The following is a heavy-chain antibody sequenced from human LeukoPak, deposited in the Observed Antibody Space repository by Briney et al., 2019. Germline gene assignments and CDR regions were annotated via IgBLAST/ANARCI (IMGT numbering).Heavy chain of an antibody. CDR3: ARAVHSSTWYSLYYFDY. CDR1: SGSFSGYY. D-gene: IGHD6-13*01. CDR2: INHSGST. Sequence: SETLSLTCAVYSGSFSGYYWSWIRQPPGKGLEWIGEINHSGSTNYNPSLKSRVTISVDTSKNQFSLKLSSVTAADTAVYYCARAVHSSTWYSLYYFDYWGQGTLVTVSS. V-gene: IGHV4-34*01. J-gene: IGHJ4*02.